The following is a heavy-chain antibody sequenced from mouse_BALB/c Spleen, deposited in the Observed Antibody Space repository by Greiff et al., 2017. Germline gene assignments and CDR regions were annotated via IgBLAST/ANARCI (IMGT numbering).Heavy chain of an antibody. Sequence: EVQGVESGGGLVKPGGSLKLSCAASGFTFSDYYMYWVRQTPEKRLEWVATISDGGSYTYYPDSVNGRFTISRDNAKNNLYLQMSSLKSEDTAMYYCARDGYYSYWGQGTLVTVSA. V-gene: IGHV5-4*02. CDR3: ARDGYYSY. J-gene: IGHJ3*01. D-gene: IGHD2-3*01. CDR2: ISDGGSYT. CDR1: GFTFSDYY.